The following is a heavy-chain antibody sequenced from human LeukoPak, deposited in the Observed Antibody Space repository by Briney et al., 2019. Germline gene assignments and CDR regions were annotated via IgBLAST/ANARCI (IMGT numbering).Heavy chain of an antibody. CDR1: GGSISSYY. CDR3: ARAPKTVTMVRGVIISAVDV. V-gene: IGHV4-59*01. Sequence: SETLSLTCTVSGGSISSYYWSWIRQPPGKGLEWIGYIYYSGSTNYNPSLKSRVTISVDTSKNQFSLKLSSVTAADTAVYYCARAPKTVTMVRGVIISAVDVWGKGTTATVSS. CDR2: IYYSGST. J-gene: IGHJ6*04. D-gene: IGHD3-10*01.